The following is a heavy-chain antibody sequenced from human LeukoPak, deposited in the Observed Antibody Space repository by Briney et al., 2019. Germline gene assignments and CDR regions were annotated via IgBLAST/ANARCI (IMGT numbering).Heavy chain of an antibody. CDR2: IYYSGST. J-gene: IGHJ4*02. CDR1: GGSISSGGYY. D-gene: IGHD1-26*01. Sequence: SETLSLTCTVSGGSISSGGYYWSWIRQHPGKGLEWIGYIYYSGSTYYNPSLKSRVTISVDTSKNQFSLKLSSVTAADTAVYYCARVWPYSGSYYFDYWGQGTLVTVSS. CDR3: ARVWPYSGSYYFDY. V-gene: IGHV4-31*03.